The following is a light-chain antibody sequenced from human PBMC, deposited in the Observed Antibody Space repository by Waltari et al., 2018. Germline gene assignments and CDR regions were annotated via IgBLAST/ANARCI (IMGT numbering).Light chain of an antibody. J-gene: IGLJ3*02. CDR1: RSNIGTNS. CDR3: AAWDDSLSGLV. V-gene: IGLV1-44*01. Sequence: QSVLTQPPSASGTPGQRVTISCSGSRSNIGTNSVNWYQQLPGTAPKLLIYGHNQRPTGVPDRFSGSKSGSSASLAISGLQSEDEADYYCAAWDDSLSGLVFGGGTKVTVL. CDR2: GHN.